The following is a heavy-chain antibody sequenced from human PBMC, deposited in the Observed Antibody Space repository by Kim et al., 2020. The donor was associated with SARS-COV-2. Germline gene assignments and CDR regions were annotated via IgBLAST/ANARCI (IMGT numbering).Heavy chain of an antibody. Sequence: GSTNYTPSLKSRVTISVDTSKNQFSLKLSSVTAADTAVYYCARKVRGEDYWGQGTLVTVSS. V-gene: IGHV4-34*01. CDR2: GST. J-gene: IGHJ4*02. CDR3: ARKVRGEDY. D-gene: IGHD3-10*01.